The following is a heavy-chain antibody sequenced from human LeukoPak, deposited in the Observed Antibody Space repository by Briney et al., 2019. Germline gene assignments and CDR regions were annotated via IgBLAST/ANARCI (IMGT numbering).Heavy chain of an antibody. V-gene: IGHV4-34*01. J-gene: IGHJ4*02. CDR3: ASSRDYYDSSGYLANYFDY. Sequence: SETLSLTCAVYGGSFSGYYWSWIRQPPGKGLEWIGEINHSGSTNYNPSLKSRVTISVDTSKNQFPLKLSSVTAADTAVYYCASSRDYYDSSGYLANYFDYWGQGTLVTVSS. D-gene: IGHD3-22*01. CDR1: GGSFSGYY. CDR2: INHSGST.